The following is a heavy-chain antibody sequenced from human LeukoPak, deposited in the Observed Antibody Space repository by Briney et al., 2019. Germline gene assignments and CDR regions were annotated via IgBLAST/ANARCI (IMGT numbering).Heavy chain of an antibody. CDR3: ARIEYSGPLDY. V-gene: IGHV4-39*07. Sequence: SEAPSLTCTVSGGSISSSNHYWGWIRQPPGKGLECIGSIYYSGRTYYNPSLKSRVTISLDTSKNQFSLKLSSVTAADTAVYYCARIEYSGPLDYWGQGTLVIVSS. CDR1: GGSISSSNHY. CDR2: IYYSGRT. D-gene: IGHD1-26*01. J-gene: IGHJ4*02.